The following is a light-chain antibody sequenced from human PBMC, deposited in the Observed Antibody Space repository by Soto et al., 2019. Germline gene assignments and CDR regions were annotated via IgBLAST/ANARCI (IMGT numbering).Light chain of an antibody. CDR3: QQYNNWPLL. CDR1: QSVSTN. CDR2: GSF. Sequence: EIAMTQSPATLSVSPEERVTLSCRARQSVSTNLAWYQQAPGQAPRLLIYGSFNRATGIPARFSGSGSGTEFTLSISSLQSEDFAVYYCQQYNNWPLLFGQGTRLEIK. V-gene: IGKV3-15*01. J-gene: IGKJ5*01.